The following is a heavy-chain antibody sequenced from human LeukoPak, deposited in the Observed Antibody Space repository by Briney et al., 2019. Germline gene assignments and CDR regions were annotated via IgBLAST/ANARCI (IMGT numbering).Heavy chain of an antibody. J-gene: IGHJ3*02. CDR1: GFTFSDYY. Sequence: GGSLRLSCTASGFTFSDYYMTWIRQAPGKGLEWLSYISTTSTMYYADSVKGRFTISRDNAKNSLYLQMNGLRAEDTAVYYCAREGQFARSSSLGGAFDIWGQGTMVTVSS. D-gene: IGHD3-16*01. CDR2: ISTTSTM. V-gene: IGHV3-11*01. CDR3: AREGQFARSSSLGGAFDI.